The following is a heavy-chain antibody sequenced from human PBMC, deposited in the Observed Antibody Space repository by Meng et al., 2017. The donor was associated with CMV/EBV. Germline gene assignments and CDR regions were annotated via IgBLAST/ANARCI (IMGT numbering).Heavy chain of an antibody. CDR1: GFTLSSYA. D-gene: IGHD6-13*01. Sequence: GESLKISCAASGFTLSSYAMSWVRQAPGKGLEWVSVIYSGGSSTYYADPVKGRFTISRDNSKNTLYLQMNSLRAEDTAVYYCAKDLGYYSSSWYGGYFDYWGQGTLVTVSS. J-gene: IGHJ4*02. CDR3: AKDLGYYSSSWYGGYFDY. CDR2: IYSGGSST. V-gene: IGHV3-23*03.